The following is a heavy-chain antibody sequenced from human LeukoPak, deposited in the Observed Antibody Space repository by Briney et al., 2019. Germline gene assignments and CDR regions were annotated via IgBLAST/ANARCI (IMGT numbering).Heavy chain of an antibody. CDR2: ISVSGGRT. V-gene: IGHV3-23*01. Sequence: GGSLRLSCAASGLTLNNYAINWVRQAPGKWREWVSSISVSGGRTYYPCSVNARFTISRQNAKTTMYLQMNSLRAEDTAVYHCATTQPGGSYRDLTYWGQGALVTVSS. CDR3: ATTQPGGSYRDLTY. D-gene: IGHD3-16*01. CDR1: GLTLNNYA. J-gene: IGHJ4*02.